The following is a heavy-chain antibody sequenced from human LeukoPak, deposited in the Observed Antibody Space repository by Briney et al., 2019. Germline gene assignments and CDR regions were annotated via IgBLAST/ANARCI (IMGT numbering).Heavy chain of an antibody. CDR2: INPNSGGT. Sequence: GASVKVSCKASGYTFTGYYMHWVRQAPGQGLEWMGWINPNSGGTNYARKFQGRVTMTRDTSISTAYMELSRLRSDDTAVYYCARDDGQQLDVWFDPWGQGTLVAVSS. CDR1: GYTFTGYY. CDR3: ARDDGQQLDVWFDP. V-gene: IGHV1-2*02. D-gene: IGHD6-13*01. J-gene: IGHJ5*02.